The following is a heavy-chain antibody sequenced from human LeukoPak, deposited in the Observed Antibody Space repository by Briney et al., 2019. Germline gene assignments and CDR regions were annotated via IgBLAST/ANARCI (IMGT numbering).Heavy chain of an antibody. CDR2: IIPIFGTA. CDR3: ARDRLLSQWLYYYMDV. Sequence: SVKVSCTASGGTFSSYAISWVRQAPGQGLEWMGGIIPIFGTANYAQKFQGRVTITTDESTSTAYMELSSLRSEDTAVYYCARDRLLSQWLYYYMDVWGKGTTVTVSS. CDR1: GGTFSSYA. J-gene: IGHJ6*03. D-gene: IGHD2-21*02. V-gene: IGHV1-69*05.